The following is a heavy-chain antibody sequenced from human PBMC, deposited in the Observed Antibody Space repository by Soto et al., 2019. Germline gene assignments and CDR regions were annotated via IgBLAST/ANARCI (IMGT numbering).Heavy chain of an antibody. CDR1: GGSISSYY. V-gene: IGHV4-59*08. CDR3: ASHTVTTLEYYYYYYMDV. CDR2: IYYSGST. J-gene: IGHJ6*03. D-gene: IGHD4-4*01. Sequence: SETLSLTCTVSGGSISSYYWSWIRQPPGKGLEWIGYIYYSGSTNYNPSLKSRVTISVDTSKNQFSLKLSSVTAADTAVYYCASHTVTTLEYYYYYYMDVWGKGTTVTVSS.